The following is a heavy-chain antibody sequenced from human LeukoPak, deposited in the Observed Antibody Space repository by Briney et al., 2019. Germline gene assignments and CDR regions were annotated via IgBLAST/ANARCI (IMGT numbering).Heavy chain of an antibody. CDR3: ARRHYYYDRSGFYYYFDT. Sequence: GESLKISCKGSGYSFTSYWIGWVRQMPGKGLEWVGNIQPGNPKIRYSPSFQGQVTLSADKSISTAYLQWSSLKASDTAMYYCARRHYYYDRSGFYYYFDTWGQGTQVTVTS. D-gene: IGHD3-22*01. CDR2: IQPGNPKI. V-gene: IGHV5-51*01. CDR1: GYSFTSYW. J-gene: IGHJ4*02.